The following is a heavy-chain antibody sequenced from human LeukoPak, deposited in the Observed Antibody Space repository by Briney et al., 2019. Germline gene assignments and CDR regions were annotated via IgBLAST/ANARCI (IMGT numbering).Heavy chain of an antibody. J-gene: IGHJ5*02. Sequence: SVKVSCKASGYTFTGYYMHWVRQAPGQGLEWMGWIYPNSGGTNYAQKFQGRVTMTRDTSISTAYMELSRLRSDDTAVYYCARDWGYCSGGSCYSLSPRFNWFDPWGQGTLVTVSS. CDR1: GYTFTGYY. CDR3: ARDWGYCSGGSCYSLSPRFNWFDP. V-gene: IGHV1-2*02. CDR2: IYPNSGGT. D-gene: IGHD2-15*01.